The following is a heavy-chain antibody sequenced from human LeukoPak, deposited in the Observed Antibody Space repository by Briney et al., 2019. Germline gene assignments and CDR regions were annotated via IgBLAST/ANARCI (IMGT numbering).Heavy chain of an antibody. D-gene: IGHD6-19*01. CDR1: GFTFSSYS. CDR3: AREGDAGKQWLVRPRPPNFDY. Sequence: PGGSLRLSCAASGFTFSSYSMNWVRQAPGKGLEWVSSISSSSSYIYYADSVKGRFTISRDNAKNSLYLQMNSLRAEDTAVYYCAREGDAGKQWLVRPRPPNFDYWGQGTLSPSPQ. CDR2: ISSSSSYI. V-gene: IGHV3-21*01. J-gene: IGHJ4*02.